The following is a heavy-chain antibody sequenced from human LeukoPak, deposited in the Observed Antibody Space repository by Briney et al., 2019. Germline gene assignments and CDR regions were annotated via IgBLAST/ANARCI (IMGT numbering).Heavy chain of an antibody. V-gene: IGHV3-49*04. J-gene: IGHJ6*04. CDR2: IRSKAYGGTT. CDR1: GFTFGDYA. CDR3: TRVEWFGGLLYYYYGMDV. D-gene: IGHD3-10*01. Sequence: PGRSLRLSCTASGFTFGDYAMSWVRQAPGKGLEWVGFIRSKAYGGTTEYAASVKGRFTISRDDSKSIAYLQMNSLKTEDTAVYYCTRVEWFGGLLYYYYGMDVWGKGTTVTVSS.